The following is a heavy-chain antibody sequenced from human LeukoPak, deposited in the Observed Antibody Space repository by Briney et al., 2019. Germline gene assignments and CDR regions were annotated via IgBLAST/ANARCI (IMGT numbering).Heavy chain of an antibody. J-gene: IGHJ4*02. D-gene: IGHD3-3*01. V-gene: IGHV1-69*05. CDR3: ASSGRNYDFWSGYFNY. CDR2: IIPIFGTA. CDR1: GGTFSSYA. Sequence: SVKVSCKASGGTFSSYAISWVRQAPGQGLGWMGGIIPIFGTANYAQKFQGRVTITTDESTSTAYMELSSLRSEDTAVYYCASSGRNYDFWSGYFNYWGQGTLVTVSS.